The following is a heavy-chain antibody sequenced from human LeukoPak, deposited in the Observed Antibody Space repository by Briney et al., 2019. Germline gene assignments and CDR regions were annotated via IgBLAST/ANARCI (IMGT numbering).Heavy chain of an antibody. V-gene: IGHV4-59*01. CDR2: IYYSGST. J-gene: IGHJ4*02. CDR3: AREPTGSTGY. CDR1: GGSISSYY. D-gene: IGHD4-11*01. Sequence: SETLSLTCTVSGGSISSYYWSWIRQPPGKGLEWIGYIYYSGSTNYNPSLKSRVTISVDTSKSQFSLKLSSVTAADTAVYYCAREPTGSTGYWGQGTLVTVSS.